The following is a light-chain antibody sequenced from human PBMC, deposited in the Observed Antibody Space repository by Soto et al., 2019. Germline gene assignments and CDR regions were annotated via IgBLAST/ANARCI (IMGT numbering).Light chain of an antibody. J-gene: IGKJ4*01. V-gene: IGKV3-15*01. CDR3: QQYNNWPPLT. Sequence: EIVMTHSPATLSVSPGESATLSCRASRSVGSNLAWYQQKPGQAPRLLIYGASHRATGVPARFSGSGSGTEFTHTLTSLQSEDCAIYCCQQYNNWPPLTFGGGTKVEIK. CDR2: GAS. CDR1: RSVGSN.